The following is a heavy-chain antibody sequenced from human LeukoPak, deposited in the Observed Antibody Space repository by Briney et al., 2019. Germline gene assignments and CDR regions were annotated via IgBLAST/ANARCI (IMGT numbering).Heavy chain of an antibody. Sequence: PSENLSLTCGVYGGSFSGYYWGWIRQPPGKGLEWIGENTHSGSTNYNPSLKSRVTISVDTSENQFSLKLSSVTAADTAVYYCARADLGYCSSTSCVKYGMDVWGQGTTVTVSS. D-gene: IGHD2-2*01. CDR3: ARADLGYCSSTSCVKYGMDV. J-gene: IGHJ6*02. CDR2: NTHSGST. CDR1: GGSFSGYY. V-gene: IGHV4-34*01.